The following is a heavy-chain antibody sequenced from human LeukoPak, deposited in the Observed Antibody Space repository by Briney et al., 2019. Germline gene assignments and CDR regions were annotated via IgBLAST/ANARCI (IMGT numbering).Heavy chain of an antibody. V-gene: IGHV4-59*01. J-gene: IGHJ4*02. CDR1: GGSISSYY. CDR2: IYYSGST. CDR3: ARVGTVTTNFDY. D-gene: IGHD4-17*01. Sequence: SETLSLTCTVSGGSISSYYWSWIRQPPGKGLEWIGYIYYSGSTNYNPSLKSRATISVDTSKNQFSLKLSSVTAADTAVYYCARVGTVTTNFDYWGQGTLVTVSS.